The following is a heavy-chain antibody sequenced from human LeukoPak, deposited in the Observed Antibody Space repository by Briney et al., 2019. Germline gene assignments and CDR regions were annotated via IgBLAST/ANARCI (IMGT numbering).Heavy chain of an antibody. CDR2: ISGSGGRT. CDR3: AKDIRDGSGTYGYFDY. CDR1: AFTFSSYA. J-gene: IGHJ4*02. V-gene: IGHV3-23*01. Sequence: GGSLRLSRATSAFTFSSYAMSWVRQAPGKGLEWVSGISGSGGRTYYADAAKGRFTISRDNSKNTLYLQINSLRVEDTAIYYCAKDIRDGSGTYGYFDYWGQGTLVTVSS. D-gene: IGHD3-10*01.